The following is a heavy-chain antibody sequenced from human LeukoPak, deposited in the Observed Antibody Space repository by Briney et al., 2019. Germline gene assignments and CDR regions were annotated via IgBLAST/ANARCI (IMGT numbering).Heavy chain of an antibody. CDR3: AHSEVRGYYYDSSGYYSGGGYYFDY. J-gene: IGHJ4*02. CDR1: GFSLSTSGVG. D-gene: IGHD3-22*01. Sequence: SGPTLVNPTQTLTLTCTFSGFSLSTSGVGVGWIRQPPGKALEWLALIYWNDDKRYSPSLKSRLTITKDTSKNQVVLTMTNIDPVDTATYYCAHSEVRGYYYDSSGYYSGGGYYFDYWGQGTLVTVSS. CDR2: IYWNDDK. V-gene: IGHV2-5*01.